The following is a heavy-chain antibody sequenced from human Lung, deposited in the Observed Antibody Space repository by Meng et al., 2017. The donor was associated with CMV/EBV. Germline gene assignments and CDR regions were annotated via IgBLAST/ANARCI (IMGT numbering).Heavy chain of an antibody. CDR1: GFTFDDYT. V-gene: IGHV3-43*01. D-gene: IGHD6-13*01. CDR3: AKDGAAVDPAEYLHH. CDR2: ITWDGGAT. Sequence: SCAAPGFTFDDYTLHWVRQAPGKGLEWVSFITWDGGATYYADSVKGRFTISRDNTKNSLYLQMNSLKSDDTAVYYCAKDGAAVDPAEYLHHWGQGTLVTVSS. J-gene: IGHJ1*01.